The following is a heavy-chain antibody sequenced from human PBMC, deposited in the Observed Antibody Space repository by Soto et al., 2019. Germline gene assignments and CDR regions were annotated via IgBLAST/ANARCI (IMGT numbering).Heavy chain of an antibody. D-gene: IGHD2-15*01. CDR2: IGTAGDT. Sequence: GGSLRLSCAASGFTFSSYDMHWVRQATGKGLEWVSAIGTAGDTYYPGSVKGRFTISRENAKNSLYLQMNSLRAGDTAVYYCARGDCSGGSCYQNDAFDIWGQGTMVTVSS. J-gene: IGHJ3*02. CDR1: GFTFSSYD. CDR3: ARGDCSGGSCYQNDAFDI. V-gene: IGHV3-13*01.